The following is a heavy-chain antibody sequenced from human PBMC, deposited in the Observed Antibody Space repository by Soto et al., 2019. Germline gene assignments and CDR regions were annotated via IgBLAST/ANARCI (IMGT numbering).Heavy chain of an antibody. CDR2: IWYDGSNK. J-gene: IGHJ6*02. Sequence: GGSLRLSCAASGFTFSSYGMHWVRQAPGKGLEWVAVIWYDGSNKYYADSVKGRFTISRDNSKNTLYLQMNSLRAEDTAVYYCARGVLIDWNYGMDVWGQGTTVTVSS. CDR1: GFTFSSYG. CDR3: ARGVLIDWNYGMDV. D-gene: IGHD1-1*01. V-gene: IGHV3-33*01.